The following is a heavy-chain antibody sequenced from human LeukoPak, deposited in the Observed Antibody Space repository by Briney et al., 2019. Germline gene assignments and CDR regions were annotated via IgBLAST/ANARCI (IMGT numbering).Heavy chain of an antibody. J-gene: IGHJ3*02. CDR2: IFLGDSDT. D-gene: IGHD1-26*01. CDR3: ARSIVGATYDAFDI. Sequence: GASLQISCKGSGYMFTTYWIGWARPLPGKGLEYMGTIFLGDSDTSYSPSFQGQVTTSADKSIRTAFLQWSSLKASDTAIYYCARSIVGATYDAFDIWGQGTMVTVSS. V-gene: IGHV5-51*01. CDR1: GYMFTTYW.